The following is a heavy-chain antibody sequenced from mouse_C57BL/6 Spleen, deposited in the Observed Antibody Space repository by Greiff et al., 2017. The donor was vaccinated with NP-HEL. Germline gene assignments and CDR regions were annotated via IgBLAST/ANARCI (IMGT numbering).Heavy chain of an antibody. D-gene: IGHD6-1*01. CDR3: ARKAIHDAMDY. V-gene: IGHV1-85*01. Sequence: VQLQQSGPELVKPGASVKLSCTASGYTFTSYDIHWVKQRPGQGLEWIGWIYPRDGSTKYTEKFKGKATLTVDTSSSTAYMKLHSLTSEDSAVDFCARKAIHDAMDYWGQGTSVTVSS. CDR1: GYTFTSYD. J-gene: IGHJ4*01. CDR2: IYPRDGST.